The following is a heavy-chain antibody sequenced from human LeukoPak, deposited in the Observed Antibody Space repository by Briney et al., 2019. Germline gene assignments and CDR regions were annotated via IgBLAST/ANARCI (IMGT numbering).Heavy chain of an antibody. D-gene: IGHD6-19*01. CDR1: GFSFSNYG. J-gene: IGHJ4*02. Sequence: GGSLRLSCAASGFSFSNYGMHWVRQAPGKGLEWVAFIRYDGSNKYYADSVKGRFTISRDNSKNTLYVQMNSLRAEDTAVYYCAKDLAVAGFYYFDYWGQGTLVTVSS. CDR2: IRYDGSNK. V-gene: IGHV3-30*02. CDR3: AKDLAVAGFYYFDY.